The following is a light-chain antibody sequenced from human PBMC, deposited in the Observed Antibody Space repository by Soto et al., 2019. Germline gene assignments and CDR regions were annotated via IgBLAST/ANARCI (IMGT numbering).Light chain of an antibody. CDR2: DAS. CDR3: QQYNSWPPIN. Sequence: EVVMTHSPATLSVSPGERATLSFRSSESVSRNLAWYQQKPGQAPRLLIYDASTRATGIPDRFSGGGSGTEFTLTISSLQSEDFVVYYCQQYNSWPPINFGQGTRLEIK. J-gene: IGKJ5*01. CDR1: ESVSRN. V-gene: IGKV3-15*01.